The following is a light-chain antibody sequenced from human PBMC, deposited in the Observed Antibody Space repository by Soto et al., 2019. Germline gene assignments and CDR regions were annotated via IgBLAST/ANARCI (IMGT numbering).Light chain of an antibody. J-gene: IGLJ2*01. CDR1: SSNIGINY. V-gene: IGLV1-51*01. Sequence: QSALTQPPSVSAAPGQKVTISCSGSSSNIGINYVSWYQQFPRTAPKLLIYDNGKRPSGIPDRFSGSKSGTSATLVITGLQTGDEADYYCGTWDSSLSAFLFGGGTKLTVL. CDR3: GTWDSSLSAFL. CDR2: DNG.